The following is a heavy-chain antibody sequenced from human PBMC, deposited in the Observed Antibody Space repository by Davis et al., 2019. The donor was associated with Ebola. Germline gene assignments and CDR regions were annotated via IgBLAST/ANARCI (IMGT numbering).Heavy chain of an antibody. CDR3: ARPKLGVGPLDY. V-gene: IGHV1-46*01. J-gene: IGHJ4*02. Sequence: AASVKVSCKASGYTFTSYGISWVRQAPGQGLEWMGIINPSGGSTSYAQKFQGRVTMTRDTSTSTVYMELRSLRSDDTAVYYCARPKLGVGPLDYWGQGTLVTVSS. D-gene: IGHD6-6*01. CDR2: INPSGGST. CDR1: GYTFTSYG.